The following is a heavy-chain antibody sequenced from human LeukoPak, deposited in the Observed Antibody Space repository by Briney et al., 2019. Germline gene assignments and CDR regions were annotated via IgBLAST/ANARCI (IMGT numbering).Heavy chain of an antibody. Sequence: GGSLRLSCVVSGLTFRDAWIRWVRQAPGKGREWIGRIKGRTYSETADFAAPVKGRFTLSRDDSKNTVYLQMNSLNTEDTAMYFCAWMATVLSVDVWGQGTLVTVSS. V-gene: IGHV3-15*01. CDR1: GLTFRDAW. J-gene: IGHJ4*02. CDR2: IKGRTYSETA. CDR3: AWMATVLSVDV. D-gene: IGHD5-24*01.